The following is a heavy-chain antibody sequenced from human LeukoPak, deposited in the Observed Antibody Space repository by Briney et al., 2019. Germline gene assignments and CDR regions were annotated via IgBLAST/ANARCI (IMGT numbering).Heavy chain of an antibody. CDR1: GYTFTSYG. V-gene: IGHV1-18*01. D-gene: IGHD6-13*01. CDR2: ISAYNGNT. J-gene: IGHJ5*02. Sequence: ASVKVSCKASGYTFTSYGISWVRQAPGQGLEWMGWISAYNGNTSYAQKFQGRVTMTRDTSTSTVYMELSSLRSEDTAVYYCARSIAAASVWWFDPWGQGTLVTVSS. CDR3: ARSIAAASVWWFDP.